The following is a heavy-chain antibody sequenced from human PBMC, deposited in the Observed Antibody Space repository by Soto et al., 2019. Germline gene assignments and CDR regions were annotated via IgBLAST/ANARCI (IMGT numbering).Heavy chain of an antibody. CDR2: SRDKVHSHTT. CDR1: GFTFSDHY. Sequence: EVQLAESGGGLVQPGGSLRLSCPASGFTFSDHYMDWVRQAPGKGLEWVGRSRDKVHSHTTEYAASVKGRFTISRGDSENSLYLQMNSLKTEDTAVYYCARGVVSTGYFDYWGQGTLVTVSS. V-gene: IGHV3-72*01. J-gene: IGHJ4*02. CDR3: ARGVVSTGYFDY. D-gene: IGHD5-12*01.